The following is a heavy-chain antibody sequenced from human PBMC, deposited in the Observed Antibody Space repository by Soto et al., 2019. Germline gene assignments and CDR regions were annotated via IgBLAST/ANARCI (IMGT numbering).Heavy chain of an antibody. CDR2: ISSSSSYI. Sequence: GGSLRLSCAASGFTFSSYSMNWVRQAPGKGLEWVSSISSSSSYIYYADSVKGRFTISRDNAKNSLYLQMNSLRAEDTAVYYCARDIQGVTTYYFDYWGQGTLVTVS. V-gene: IGHV3-21*01. CDR3: ARDIQGVTTYYFDY. D-gene: IGHD2-21*02. J-gene: IGHJ4*02. CDR1: GFTFSSYS.